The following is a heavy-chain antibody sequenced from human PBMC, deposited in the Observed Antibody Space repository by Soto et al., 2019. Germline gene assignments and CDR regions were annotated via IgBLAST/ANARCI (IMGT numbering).Heavy chain of an antibody. Sequence: QVQLVESRGGVVQPGRSLRLSCAASGFTFSSYGMHWVRQAPGKGLEWVAVISYDGSNKYYADSVKGRFTISRDNSKNTLYLQMNSLRAEDTAVYYCAKDRCVVVPAPNWFDPWGQGTLVTVSS. CDR3: AKDRCVVVPAPNWFDP. CDR1: GFTFSSYG. J-gene: IGHJ5*02. CDR2: ISYDGSNK. D-gene: IGHD2-2*01. V-gene: IGHV3-30*18.